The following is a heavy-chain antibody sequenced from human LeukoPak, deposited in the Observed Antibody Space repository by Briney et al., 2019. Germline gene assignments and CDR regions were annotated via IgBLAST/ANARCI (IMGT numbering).Heavy chain of an antibody. CDR3: ARDEAIEYYYDSSGLDY. Sequence: GGSLRLSCAASGFTFSSYAMHWVRQAPGKGLEWVAVISYDGSNKYYADSVKGRFTISRDNSKNTLYLQMNSLRAEDTAVYYCARDEAIEYYYDSSGLDYWGQGTLVTVSS. D-gene: IGHD3-22*01. J-gene: IGHJ4*02. CDR2: ISYDGSNK. V-gene: IGHV3-30-3*01. CDR1: GFTFSSYA.